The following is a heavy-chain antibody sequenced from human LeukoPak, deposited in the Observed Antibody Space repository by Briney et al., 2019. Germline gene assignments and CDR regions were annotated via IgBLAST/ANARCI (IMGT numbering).Heavy chain of an antibody. V-gene: IGHV4-34*01. CDR3: ARGPEPYGRRRGAFVY. D-gene: IGHD3-10*01. Sequence: PSETLSLTXAVYGGSFSGYYWSWIRQPPGKGLEWIGEINHSGSTNYNPSLKSRVTISVDTSKNQFSLKLSSVTAADTAVYYCARGPEPYGRRRGAFVYWGQGTLVTVSS. CDR1: GGSFSGYY. J-gene: IGHJ4*02. CDR2: INHSGST.